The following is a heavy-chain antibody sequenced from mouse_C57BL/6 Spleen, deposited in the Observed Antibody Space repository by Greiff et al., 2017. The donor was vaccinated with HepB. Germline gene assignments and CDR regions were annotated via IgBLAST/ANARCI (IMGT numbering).Heavy chain of an antibody. D-gene: IGHD1-1*01. CDR1: GYAFSSSW. Sequence: VQLQQSGPELVKPGASVKISCKASGYAFSSSWMNWVKQRPGKGLEWIGRIYPGDGDTNYNGKFKGKATLTADKSSSTAYMQLSSLTSEDSAVYFCAESYYYDGSYDYWGQGTTLTVSS. V-gene: IGHV1-82*01. J-gene: IGHJ2*01. CDR2: IYPGDGDT. CDR3: AESYYYDGSYDY.